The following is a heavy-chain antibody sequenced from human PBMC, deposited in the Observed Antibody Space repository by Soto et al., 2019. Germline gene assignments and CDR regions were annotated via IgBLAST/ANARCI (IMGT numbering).Heavy chain of an antibody. J-gene: IGHJ4*02. CDR1: GFSFSTYT. D-gene: IGHD2-8*01. V-gene: IGHV3-23*01. CDR2: ISGSGGSP. Sequence: HPGGSLRLSCAASGFSFSTYTMSWVRRAPGKGLVWVSAISGSGGSPSYADSVQGRFTISRDNPKKTLYLQMNSLRAEDTAVYYCAKARCTTSNCYVPDYWGQGTLVTVSS. CDR3: AKARCTTSNCYVPDY.